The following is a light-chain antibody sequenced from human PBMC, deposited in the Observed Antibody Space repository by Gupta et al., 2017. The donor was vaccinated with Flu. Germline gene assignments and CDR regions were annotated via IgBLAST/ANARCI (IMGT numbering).Light chain of an antibody. CDR2: EVS. V-gene: IGLV2-18*02. J-gene: IGLJ1*01. Sequence: QSALTQPPSVSGSPGQSVTISCTGTSSDVGTYNRVSWYQQPPGTAPKLMIYEVSNRPSGVPDRFSGSKSGNTASLTISGLQGEDEADYYCSSYTSSSTYVFGTGTKVTGL. CDR1: SSDVGTYNR. CDR3: SSYTSSSTYV.